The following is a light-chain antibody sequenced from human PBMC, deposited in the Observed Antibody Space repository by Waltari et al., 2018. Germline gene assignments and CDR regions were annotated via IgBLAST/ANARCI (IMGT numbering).Light chain of an antibody. CDR3: QQYNSFSPYT. J-gene: IGKJ2*01. CDR1: QSISTW. CDR2: AAS. Sequence: DIQMTQSPSTLSASIGDRVTITCRVSQSISTWLAWYQQKPGKAPNLLIYAASTLESGVPSRFSGSGSGTEFTLTISSLQPDDFATYYCQQYNSFSPYTFGQGSKLEIK. V-gene: IGKV1-5*03.